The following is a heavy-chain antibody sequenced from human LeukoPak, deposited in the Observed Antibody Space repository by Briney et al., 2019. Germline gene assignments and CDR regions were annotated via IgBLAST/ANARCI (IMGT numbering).Heavy chain of an antibody. D-gene: IGHD4-11*01. CDR1: GYTLTELS. CDR3: ATGQPWHSNYLRWFDS. Sequence: GASVKVSCKVSGYTLTELSMHWVRQAPGKGLEWTGGFDPEDGETIYAQKFQGRVTMTEDTSTDTAYMEPSSLRSEDTAVYYCATGQPWHSNYLRWFDSWGQGTLVTVCS. V-gene: IGHV1-24*01. J-gene: IGHJ5*01. CDR2: FDPEDGET.